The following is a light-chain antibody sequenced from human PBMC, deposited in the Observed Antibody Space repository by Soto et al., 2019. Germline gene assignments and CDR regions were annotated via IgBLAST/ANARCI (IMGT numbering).Light chain of an antibody. CDR1: QSISSY. CDR3: QQSYSTPQT. V-gene: IGKV1-39*01. CDR2: AAS. J-gene: IGKJ1*01. Sequence: DIQMTQSPSSLSASVGDRVTITCRASQSISSYLNWYQQKPGKAPKLLIYAASSLQSGDPSRFSGSGSGSDVTLTISSLQPEDFATYYCQQSYSTPQTFGQGTKVEIK.